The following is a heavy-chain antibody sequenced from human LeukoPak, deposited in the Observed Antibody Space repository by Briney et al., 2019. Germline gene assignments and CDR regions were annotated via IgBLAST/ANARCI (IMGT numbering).Heavy chain of an antibody. CDR2: ISGGGSTT. CDR3: ARVMAVSVAGMQNYFDY. D-gene: IGHD6-19*01. Sequence: GGSLRLSCAASGFIFSSYAMNWVRQAPGKGLEWVAVISGGGSTTIYADSVKGRFTISRDDSKKTLYLQMNSLRAEDTAVYYCARVMAVSVAGMQNYFDYWGQGTLVTVSS. V-gene: IGHV3-23*01. J-gene: IGHJ4*02. CDR1: GFIFSSYA.